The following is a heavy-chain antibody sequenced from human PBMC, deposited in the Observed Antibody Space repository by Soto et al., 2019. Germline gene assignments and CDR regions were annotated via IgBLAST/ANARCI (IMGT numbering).Heavy chain of an antibody. CDR3: ARDNRNYDYYYYGMDV. CDR2: ISAYNGNT. D-gene: IGHD1-7*01. J-gene: IGHJ6*02. Sequence: ASVKVSCKASGYTFTSYGISWVRQAPGQGLEWMGWISAYNGNTNYAQKLQGRVTMTTDTSTSTAYMELRSLRSDDTAVYYCARDNRNYDYYYYGMDVWGQGTTVTVSS. V-gene: IGHV1-18*04. CDR1: GYTFTSYG.